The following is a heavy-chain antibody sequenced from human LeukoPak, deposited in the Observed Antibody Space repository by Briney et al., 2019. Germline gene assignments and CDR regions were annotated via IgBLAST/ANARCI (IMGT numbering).Heavy chain of an antibody. CDR1: GYTFTGYY. J-gene: IGHJ5*02. D-gene: IGHD3-10*01. CDR2: FNPNSVGT. V-gene: IGHV1-2*02. Sequence: GSVKASCKTSGYTFTGYYLHWVRQAPGQGLEWMGWFNPNSVGTNSAQKFQGRVTMTSDRSISTDYMEMTSLRSDDTAVYYCAREKSMVRGVIKGPYNWFDPWGQGTLVTVSS. CDR3: AREKSMVRGVIKGPYNWFDP.